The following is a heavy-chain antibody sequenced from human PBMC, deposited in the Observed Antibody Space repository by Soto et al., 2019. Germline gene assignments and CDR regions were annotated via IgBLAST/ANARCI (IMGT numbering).Heavy chain of an antibody. Sequence: QLHLVQSGAVVKKPGASVTVSCSASGYPVTAYYMHWVRQAPGRGLEWMGGINPATGAAKYTQTCQGRVTMTRDTSTSTVLMELSGLTSEDTAVFYCARGGGVGVAGSAAFDMWGQGTLVTVSS. J-gene: IGHJ3*02. D-gene: IGHD3-3*01. V-gene: IGHV1-2*02. CDR3: ARGGGVGVAGSAAFDM. CDR2: INPATGAA. CDR1: GYPVTAYY.